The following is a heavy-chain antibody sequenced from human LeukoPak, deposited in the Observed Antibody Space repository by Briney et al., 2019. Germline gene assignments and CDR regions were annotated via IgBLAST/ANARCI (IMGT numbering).Heavy chain of an antibody. V-gene: IGHV3-23*01. CDR2: ISDSGSST. Sequence: GGSLRLSCAASGFSFSTYAMNWVRQAPGKRLEWVSGISDSGSSTYYADSVKGRFTISRDNSKNTLYLQMNSLRAEDTAVYYCAKDTPYYYDSSGHYWGQGTLVTVSS. D-gene: IGHD3-22*01. CDR3: AKDTPYYYDSSGHY. J-gene: IGHJ4*02. CDR1: GFSFSTYA.